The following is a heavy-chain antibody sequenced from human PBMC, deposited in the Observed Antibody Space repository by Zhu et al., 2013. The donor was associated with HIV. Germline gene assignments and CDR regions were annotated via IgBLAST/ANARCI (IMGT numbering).Heavy chain of an antibody. J-gene: IGHJ6*03. V-gene: IGHV1-69*06. CDR2: IIPMFGTT. CDR1: GGTFSTSG. Sequence: QVQLVQSGAEVKKTGSSVKVSCKASGGTFSTSGISWVRQAPGQGPEWMGDIIPMFGTTNYAQKIQGRVTITADKSTSTAYMELSSLRSEDTAVYYCARGRRGIAARPSYYYYMDVWGKGTTVTVSS. D-gene: IGHD6-6*01. CDR3: ARGRRGIAARPSYYYYMDV.